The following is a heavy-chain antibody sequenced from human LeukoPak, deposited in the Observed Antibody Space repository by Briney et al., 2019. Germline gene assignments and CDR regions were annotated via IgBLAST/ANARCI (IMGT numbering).Heavy chain of an antibody. Sequence: SVKVSCKASGGTFSRYGISWVRQAPGQGLEWLGGIIPLFGTANYAQKFQGRVTITTDESTSTAYMELNSLRSQDTALYYCATEGQTYYFDNWGQGTLVTVSS. CDR3: ATEGQTYYFDN. CDR1: GGTFSRYG. CDR2: IIPLFGTA. J-gene: IGHJ4*02. V-gene: IGHV1-69*05.